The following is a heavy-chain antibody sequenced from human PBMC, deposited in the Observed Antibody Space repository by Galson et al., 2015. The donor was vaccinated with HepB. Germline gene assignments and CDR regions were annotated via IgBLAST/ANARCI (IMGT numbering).Heavy chain of an antibody. V-gene: IGHV4-4*02. D-gene: IGHD6-6*01. CDR1: GGSISSSNW. CDR3: ARGGSSSSHP. J-gene: IGHJ5*02. CDR2: IYHSGST. Sequence: ETLSLTCAVSGGSISSSNWWSWVRQPPGKGLEWIGEIYHSGSTNYNPSLKSRVTISVDTSKNQFSLKLRSVTATDTAVYYCARGGSSSSHPWGQGTLVTVSS.